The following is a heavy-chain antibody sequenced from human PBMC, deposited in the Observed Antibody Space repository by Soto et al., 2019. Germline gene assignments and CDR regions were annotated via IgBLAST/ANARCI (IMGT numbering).Heavy chain of an antibody. Sequence: SETLSLTCAVYGGSFSGYYWSWIRQPPGKGLEWIGEINHSGSTNYNPSLKSRVTISVDTSKNQFSLKLSSVTAADTAVYYCVRARVVPAAPYYYYMDVWGKGTTVTVSS. CDR2: INHSGST. D-gene: IGHD2-2*01. J-gene: IGHJ6*03. V-gene: IGHV4-34*01. CDR3: VRARVVPAAPYYYYMDV. CDR1: GGSFSGYY.